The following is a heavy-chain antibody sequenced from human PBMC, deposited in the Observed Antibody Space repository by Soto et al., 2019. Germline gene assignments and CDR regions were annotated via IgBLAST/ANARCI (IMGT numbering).Heavy chain of an antibody. J-gene: IGHJ4*02. Sequence: QVQLVQSGAEVKKPGASVKVSCKASGYIFPDYYVHWVRQAPGEGLEWMGRINPNGGGTNYAQKFEGWVTMTTDTSISTAYMELSSLRSEDTAVYYCARLSEGDSSGYYYVYWGQGTLVTVSS. CDR2: INPNGGGT. D-gene: IGHD3-22*01. CDR1: GYIFPDYY. CDR3: ARLSEGDSSGYYYVY. V-gene: IGHV1-2*04.